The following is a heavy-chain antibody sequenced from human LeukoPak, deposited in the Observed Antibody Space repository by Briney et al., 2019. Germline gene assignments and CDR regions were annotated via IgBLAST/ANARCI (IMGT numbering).Heavy chain of an antibody. CDR1: GYTFTGYY. D-gene: IGHD2-15*01. V-gene: IGHV1-2*02. CDR2: INPHSGGT. Sequence: ASVKVSCKASGYTFTGYYIHWARQAPGQGLEWMGWINPHSGGTNYAQKFQGRATMTRDTSITTAYMELSRLRSDDTAVYYCAREVGPADSKHFDFWGRGPLVTVSS. CDR3: AREVGPADSKHFDF. J-gene: IGHJ4*02.